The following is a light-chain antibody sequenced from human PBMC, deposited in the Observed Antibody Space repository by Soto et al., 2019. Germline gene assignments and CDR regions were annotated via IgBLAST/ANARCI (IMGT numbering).Light chain of an antibody. CDR3: QQYGSSPWT. V-gene: IGKV3-20*01. CDR2: DAS. CDR1: QGVSSY. J-gene: IGKJ1*01. Sequence: EIVLTQSPATLSLSPWERATLSCRASQGVSSYLAWYHQKPGQAPRLLIYDASNRATGIPARFSGSGSGTDFTLTISRLEPEDFAVYYCQQYGSSPWTFGQGTKVDIK.